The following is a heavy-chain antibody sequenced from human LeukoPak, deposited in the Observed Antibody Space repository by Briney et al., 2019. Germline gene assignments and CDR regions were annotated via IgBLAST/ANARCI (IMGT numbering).Heavy chain of an antibody. CDR3: AKQSKYYDFWSGYRNNWFDP. V-gene: IGHV1-2*02. CDR1: GYTFTGYY. D-gene: IGHD3-3*01. Sequence: ASVKVSCKASGYTFTGYYMHWVRPAPGQGLEWMGWINPNSGGTNYAQKFQGRVTLTRDTSSSTAYMELSRLRSDDTAVYYCAKQSKYYDFWSGYRNNWFDPWGQGTLVTVSS. CDR2: INPNSGGT. J-gene: IGHJ5*02.